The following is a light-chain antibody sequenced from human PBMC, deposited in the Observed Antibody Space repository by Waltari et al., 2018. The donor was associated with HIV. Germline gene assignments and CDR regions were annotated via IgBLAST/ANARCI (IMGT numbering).Light chain of an antibody. CDR2: TNK. J-gene: IGLJ3*02. CDR1: SSNIGIND. V-gene: IGLV1-47*01. CDR3: AVWDGSRGGGV. Sequence: QSVLTQPPSASGTPGQRVTIPCSGSSSNIGINDVSWYQYRPGTAPKLLSFTNKQRPSWVPGRFAASTSGTAASLAISALQSDDEADYYCAVWDGSRGGGVFGGGTKLTV.